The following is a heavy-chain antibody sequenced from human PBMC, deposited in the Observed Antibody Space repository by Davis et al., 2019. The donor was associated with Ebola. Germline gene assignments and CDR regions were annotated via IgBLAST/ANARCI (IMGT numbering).Heavy chain of an antibody. V-gene: IGHV3-48*02. CDR2: ISSSSSTI. Sequence: GGSLRLSCAASGFTFSGYSMNWVRQAPGKGLEWVSYISSSSSTIYYADSVKGRFTISRDNAKNSLYLQMNSLRDEDTAVYYCARDALRSSWWESNFDYWGQGTLVTVSS. D-gene: IGHD6-13*01. CDR3: ARDALRSSWWESNFDY. J-gene: IGHJ4*02. CDR1: GFTFSGYS.